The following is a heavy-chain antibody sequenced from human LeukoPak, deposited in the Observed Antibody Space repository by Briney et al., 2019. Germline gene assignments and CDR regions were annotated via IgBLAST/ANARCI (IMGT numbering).Heavy chain of an antibody. V-gene: IGHV3-74*01. CDR1: GSTFSNYW. CDR2: ITGDGSDI. Sequence: PGGSLRPSCVVSGSTFSNYWMDWVRQAPGKGLVWVSRITGDGSDIAYADSVKGRFTVSRDDAKNILFLQMTSLRVEDTAIYYCARDAYTTTSNWLDPWGQGTLVTVSS. J-gene: IGHJ5*02. CDR3: ARDAYTTTSNWLDP. D-gene: IGHD4-17*01.